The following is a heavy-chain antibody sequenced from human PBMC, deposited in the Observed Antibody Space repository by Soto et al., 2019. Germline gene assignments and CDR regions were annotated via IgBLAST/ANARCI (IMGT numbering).Heavy chain of an antibody. J-gene: IGHJ6*02. Sequence: PGGSLRLSCAASGFNFNSYTINWVRQAPGKRLEWLSSISSSGYIFSTDSVRGRFTISRDNAKNSVYLQINSLRAEDTAVYFCAMYCSGGSCYPGMDVWGQGTTVTVSS. CDR2: ISSSGYI. D-gene: IGHD2-15*01. CDR1: GFNFNSYT. V-gene: IGHV3-21*01. CDR3: AMYCSGGSCYPGMDV.